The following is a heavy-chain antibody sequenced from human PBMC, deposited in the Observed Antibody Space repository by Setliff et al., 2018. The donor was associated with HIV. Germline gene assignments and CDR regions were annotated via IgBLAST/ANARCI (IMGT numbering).Heavy chain of an antibody. Sequence: GASVKVSCKASGYIFTMYTMYWVRQAPGQRLEWMGRINTVNGNTKYSQNFQGRVTITTDESTSTAYMELSSLRSEDTAVYYCASRVLGYCTNGVCYRQYYFDYWGQGTLVTVSS. CDR3: ASRVLGYCTNGVCYRQYYFDY. J-gene: IGHJ4*02. V-gene: IGHV1-3*04. D-gene: IGHD2-8*01. CDR1: GYIFTMYT. CDR2: INTVNGNT.